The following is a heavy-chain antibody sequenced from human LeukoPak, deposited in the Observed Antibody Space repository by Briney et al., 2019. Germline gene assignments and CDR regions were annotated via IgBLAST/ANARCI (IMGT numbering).Heavy chain of an antibody. CDR1: GGSISSYY. CDR2: IYTTGST. V-gene: IGHV4-4*07. CDR3: ARDVRGWSGFDY. D-gene: IGHD3-3*01. Sequence: PSETLSLTCSVSGGSISSYYWSWIRQPAGKGLEWIGRIYTTGSTDYNPPLKSRVTMSVDTSKNQFPLNLSSLTAADTAVYYCARDVRGWSGFDYWGQGTLVTVSS. J-gene: IGHJ4*02.